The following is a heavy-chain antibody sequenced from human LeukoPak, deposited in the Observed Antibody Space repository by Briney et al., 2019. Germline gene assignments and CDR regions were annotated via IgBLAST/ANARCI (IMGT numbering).Heavy chain of an antibody. J-gene: IGHJ4*02. CDR3: AKCGYSYGIQCYFDY. V-gene: IGHV3-30*18. Sequence: GGSLRLSCAASGFTFSSYGMHWVRQAPGKGLEWVAVISYDGSNKYYADSMKGRFTISRDNSKNTLYLQMNSLRAEDTAVYYCAKCGYSYGIQCYFDYWGQGTLVTVSS. CDR2: ISYDGSNK. CDR1: GFTFSSYG. D-gene: IGHD5-18*01.